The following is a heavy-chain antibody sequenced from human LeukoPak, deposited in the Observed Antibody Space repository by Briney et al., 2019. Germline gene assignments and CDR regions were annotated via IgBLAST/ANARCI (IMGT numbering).Heavy chain of an antibody. CDR3: VRSARDCSSTSCRLDP. CDR2: IWYDGSNK. J-gene: IGHJ5*02. D-gene: IGHD2-2*01. V-gene: IGHV3-33*01. Sequence: GGSLRLSCAASGFSFSSYGMHWVRQAPGKGLECVAVIWYDGSNKYYVDSVKGRFTISRDNSKNTLYLQMNSLRAEDTAVYYCVRSARDCSSTSCRLDPWGQGTLVTVSS. CDR1: GFSFSSYG.